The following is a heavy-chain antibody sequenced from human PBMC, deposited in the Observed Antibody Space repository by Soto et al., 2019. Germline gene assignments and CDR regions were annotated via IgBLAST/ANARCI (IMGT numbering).Heavy chain of an antibody. CDR2: IYYSGST. CDR1: GGSISNSY. D-gene: IGHD3-22*01. J-gene: IGHJ6*02. Sequence: LSLTCTVSGGSISNSYWNWIRQSPGKGLEWIGYIYYSGSTNYNPSLKSRITISVDTSKRQLSLKLRSVTAADTAVYYCARDPSKSRAGYYGLDVWGQGTPVTVSS. CDR3: ARDPSKSRAGYYGLDV. V-gene: IGHV4-59*01.